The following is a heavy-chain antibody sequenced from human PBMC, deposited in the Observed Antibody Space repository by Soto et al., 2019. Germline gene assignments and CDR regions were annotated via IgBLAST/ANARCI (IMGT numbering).Heavy chain of an antibody. V-gene: IGHV3-48*03. Sequence: GGSLRLSCAASRFAFSTYEMNWVRQAPGKGLEWVSYISTSGSTVYYADSVKGRFTISRDNTRNSLYLQMNSLRDEDTALYYCVRYCSTTLCNGVATRTFDYWGQGTLVTVSS. J-gene: IGHJ4*02. CDR2: ISTSGSTV. CDR1: RFAFSTYE. D-gene: IGHD2-2*01. CDR3: VRYCSTTLCNGVATRTFDY.